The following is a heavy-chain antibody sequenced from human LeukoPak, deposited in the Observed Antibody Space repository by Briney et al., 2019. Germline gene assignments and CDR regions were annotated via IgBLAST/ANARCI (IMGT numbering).Heavy chain of an antibody. V-gene: IGHV4-31*03. CDR1: GGSINSGGYY. D-gene: IGHD4-11*01. J-gene: IGHJ4*02. Sequence: SQTLSLTCTVSGGSINSGGYYWSWIRQHPGKGLEWTGYISYSGSTYYNPSLKSRVTISLDTSKNQFSLRLSSVSAAGTAVYFCTVGPHHYFDSWGQGTLVTVSS. CDR2: ISYSGST. CDR3: TVGPHHYFDS.